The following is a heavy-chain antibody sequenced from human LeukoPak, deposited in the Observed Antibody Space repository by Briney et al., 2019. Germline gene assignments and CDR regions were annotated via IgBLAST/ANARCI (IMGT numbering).Heavy chain of an antibody. Sequence: GESLKISCKGSGDSYTNYWIGWVRQMPGKGLEWMGIIYLGDYETRYSPSFQGQVTISADKSISTAYLQWSSLKASDTAMYYCARHPVYTRGWSLDYWGQGTLVTVSS. D-gene: IGHD6-19*01. J-gene: IGHJ4*02. CDR2: IYLGDYET. CDR3: ARHPVYTRGWSLDY. CDR1: GDSYTNYW. V-gene: IGHV5-51*01.